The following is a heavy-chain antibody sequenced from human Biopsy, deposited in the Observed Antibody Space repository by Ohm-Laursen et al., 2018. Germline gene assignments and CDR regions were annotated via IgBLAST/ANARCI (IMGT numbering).Heavy chain of an antibody. CDR2: IYDRGSTA. CDR1: GDSVSSVSFY. Sequence: TLSLTCTVSGDSVSSVSFYWTWIRQPPGQGLDYIGYIYDRGSTANDNPSLESRVTMSVDMPKNQFSLKLSSVTAADSAIYYCARGMRSSGWPYFDSWGQGTLVTVSS. J-gene: IGHJ4*02. D-gene: IGHD6-19*01. V-gene: IGHV4-61*01. CDR3: ARGMRSSGWPYFDS.